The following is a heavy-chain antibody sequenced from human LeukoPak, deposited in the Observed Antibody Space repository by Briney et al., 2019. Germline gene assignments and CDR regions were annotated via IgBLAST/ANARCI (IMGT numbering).Heavy chain of an antibody. CDR2: ITGSGGST. CDR3: GKDEQGFGMQTSH. Sequence: GGSLRLSCAASGFDFSSYAVSWVRQAPGKGLGWASAITGSGGSTYYADSVKGRFTVSRDNPRNTLYLQMNSLRAEDTAVYYCGKDEQGFGMQTSHWGQGTLVTVSS. CDR1: GFDFSSYA. J-gene: IGHJ4*02. D-gene: IGHD1-14*01. V-gene: IGHV3-23*01.